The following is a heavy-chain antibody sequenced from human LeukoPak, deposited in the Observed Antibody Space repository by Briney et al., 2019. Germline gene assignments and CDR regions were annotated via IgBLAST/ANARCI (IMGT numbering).Heavy chain of an antibody. CDR2: INAGNGNT. V-gene: IGHV1-3*03. CDR1: GYTFTSYA. J-gene: IGHJ4*02. D-gene: IGHD3-22*01. CDR3: ARIHYDSSVYLDY. Sequence: GESLKISCKASGYTFTSYAMHWVRQAPGQRLEWMGWINAGNGNTKYSQEFQGRVTITRDTSASTAYMELNILRSEDTAVYYCARIHYDSSVYLDYWGQGTLVTVSS.